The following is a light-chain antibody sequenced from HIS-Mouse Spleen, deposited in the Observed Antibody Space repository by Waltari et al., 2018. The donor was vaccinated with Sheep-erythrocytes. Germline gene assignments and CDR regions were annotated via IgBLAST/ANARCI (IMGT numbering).Light chain of an antibody. CDR1: QSISSY. CDR3: QQSYSTPPT. Sequence: DIQMTQSPSSLSASVGDRVTITCRASQSISSYLNWYQQKPGKAPKLLIYAASRLQSGVPSRFSGSRSGTDFTLTISSLQPEDFATDYCQQSYSTPPTFGGGTKVEIK. J-gene: IGKJ4*01. V-gene: IGKV1-39*01. CDR2: AAS.